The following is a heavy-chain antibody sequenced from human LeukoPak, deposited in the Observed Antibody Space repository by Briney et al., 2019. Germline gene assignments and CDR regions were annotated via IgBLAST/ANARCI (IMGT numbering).Heavy chain of an antibody. Sequence: GGSLRLSCASSGFTFSSYWMSWVRQAPGKGLEWVFNIKQDGSEKYYVDSVKGRFTISRDNAKNSLYLQMNSLRAEDTAVCYCARAGVRWPDAFDIWGQGTMVTVSS. CDR3: ARAGVRWPDAFDI. CDR1: GFTFSSYW. D-gene: IGHD4-23*01. V-gene: IGHV3-7*01. CDR2: IKQDGSEK. J-gene: IGHJ3*02.